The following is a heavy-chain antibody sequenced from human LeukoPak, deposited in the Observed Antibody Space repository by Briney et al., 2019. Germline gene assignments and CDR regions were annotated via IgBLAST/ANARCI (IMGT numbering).Heavy chain of an antibody. Sequence: GGSLSLSCAASGFTFSSYGMSWVRQPPGKGLEWVSAISVGGTGTYYADSVKGRFTIPRDNSKNTLYLQMNSLRAEDTAVYYCAKSSIFYDSSGYYVGEKYYFDYWGQGTLVTVSS. D-gene: IGHD3-22*01. V-gene: IGHV3-23*01. CDR1: GFTFSSYG. CDR3: AKSSIFYDSSGYYVGEKYYFDY. CDR2: ISVGGTGT. J-gene: IGHJ4*02.